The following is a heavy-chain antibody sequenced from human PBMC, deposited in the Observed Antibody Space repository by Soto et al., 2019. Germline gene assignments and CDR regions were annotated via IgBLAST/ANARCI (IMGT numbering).Heavy chain of an antibody. CDR3: ATEMGATQGPFDN. Sequence: QPGGSLRLSCVVSVFPFGANAMSWVRQAPGKGLEWVSGLSNTGRRTSYADSVKGRFNISRDNSENTVYLQMNSLRVEDTAVYYCATEMGATQGPFDNLGQGTLVTV. CDR2: LSNTGRRT. CDR1: VFPFGANA. J-gene: IGHJ4*02. V-gene: IGHV3-23*01. D-gene: IGHD1-26*01.